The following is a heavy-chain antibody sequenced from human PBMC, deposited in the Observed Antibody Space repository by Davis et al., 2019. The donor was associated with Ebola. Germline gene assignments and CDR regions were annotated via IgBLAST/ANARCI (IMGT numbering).Heavy chain of an antibody. Sequence: SETLSLTCSVSGGSISGYYWSWIRQPPGKGLEWIGYIYYSGSTNYNPSLKSRVTISVDTSKNQFSLKLSSVTAADTAVYYCARGGYGDYEYFQEWGQGTLVTVSS. CDR2: IYYSGST. J-gene: IGHJ1*01. CDR3: ARGGYGDYEYFQE. V-gene: IGHV4-59*01. D-gene: IGHD4-17*01. CDR1: GGSISGYY.